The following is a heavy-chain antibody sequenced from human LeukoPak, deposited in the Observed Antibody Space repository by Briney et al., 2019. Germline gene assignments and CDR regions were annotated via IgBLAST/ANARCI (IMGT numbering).Heavy chain of an antibody. V-gene: IGHV4-38-2*02. CDR1: GYSISSGYY. D-gene: IGHD4-23*01. Sequence: ASETLSLTCTVSGYSISSGYYWGWIRQPPGKGLEWIGSIYHSGSTYYNPSLKSRVTISVDTSKNQFSLKLSSVTAADTAVYYCARDRLRWPKIDYWGQGTLVTVSS. CDR2: IYHSGST. CDR3: ARDRLRWPKIDY. J-gene: IGHJ4*02.